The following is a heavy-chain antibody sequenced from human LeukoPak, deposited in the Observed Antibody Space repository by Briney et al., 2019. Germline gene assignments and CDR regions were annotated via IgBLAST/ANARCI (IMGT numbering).Heavy chain of an antibody. V-gene: IGHV3-74*01. CDR2: INTDGSSI. Sequence: GGSLRLSCAASGFIFSSYWMHWVRQAPGKGLMWVSRINTDGSSISYADSVKGRFTISRDNSKNTPYLQMNSLRAKDTAVYYCAKDRGIISDYWGQGTLVTVSS. J-gene: IGHJ4*02. D-gene: IGHD3-10*01. CDR3: AKDRGIISDY. CDR1: GFIFSSYW.